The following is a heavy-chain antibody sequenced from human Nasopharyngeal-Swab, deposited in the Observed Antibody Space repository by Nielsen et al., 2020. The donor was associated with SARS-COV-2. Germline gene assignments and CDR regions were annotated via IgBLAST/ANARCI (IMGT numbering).Heavy chain of an antibody. V-gene: IGHV1-69*06. CDR2: IIPIFGTA. D-gene: IGHD2-2*01. CDR3: ARGRVVVPAATRGNFDY. Sequence: WVRQAPGQGLEWMGGIIPIFGTANYAQKFQGRVTITADKSTSTAYMELSSLRSEDTAVYYCARGRVVVPAATRGNFDYWGQGTLVTVSS. J-gene: IGHJ4*02.